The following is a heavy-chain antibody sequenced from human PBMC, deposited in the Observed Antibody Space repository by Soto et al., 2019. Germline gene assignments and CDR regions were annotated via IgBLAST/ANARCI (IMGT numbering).Heavy chain of an antibody. D-gene: IGHD3-16*01. CDR1: GGSISSYY. J-gene: IGHJ4*02. Sequence: PSETLSLTCTVSGGSISSYYWSWIRQPAGKGLEWIGRIYTSGSTNCNPSLKSRVTMSVDTSKNQFSLKLSSVTAADTAVYYCASSYPYDYVWGSSFDYWGQGTLVTVS. V-gene: IGHV4-4*07. CDR3: ASSYPYDYVWGSSFDY. CDR2: IYTSGST.